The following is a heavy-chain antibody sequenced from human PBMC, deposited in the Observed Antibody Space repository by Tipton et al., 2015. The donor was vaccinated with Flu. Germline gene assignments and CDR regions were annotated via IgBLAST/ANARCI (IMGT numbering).Heavy chain of an antibody. V-gene: IGHV4-38-2*01. D-gene: IGHD6-6*01. CDR2: VSRTGST. J-gene: IGHJ4*02. CDR1: GDSISSDYY. Sequence: TLSLTCAVSGDSISSDYYWGWIRQFPGKGLEWIGTVSRTGSTIYNPSLKSRVTLSIDTSKNQFSLKMKSVTATDMAVYYCARHQSSSLLPFDYWDQGTLVTVSS. CDR3: ARHQSSSLLPFDY.